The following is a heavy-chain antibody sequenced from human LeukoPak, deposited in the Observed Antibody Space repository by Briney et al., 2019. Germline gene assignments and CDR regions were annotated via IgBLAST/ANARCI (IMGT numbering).Heavy chain of an antibody. Sequence: PSETLSLTCTVSGYSISSGYYWGWVRQPPGKGLEWIGTVYHSGSTYYNPSLRSRVTISVETSKNQFSLKVRSMTAADTAVYYCARVNSRDGNNYDFWGQGTLVTVSS. CDR1: GYSISSGYY. D-gene: IGHD5-24*01. CDR3: ARVNSRDGNNYDF. V-gene: IGHV4-38-2*02. CDR2: VYHSGST. J-gene: IGHJ4*02.